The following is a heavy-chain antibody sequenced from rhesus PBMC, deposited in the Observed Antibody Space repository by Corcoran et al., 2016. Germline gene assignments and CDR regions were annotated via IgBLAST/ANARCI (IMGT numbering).Heavy chain of an antibody. CDR3: ARDYSGSWNGFDY. Sequence: EVQLVESGGGLAKPGGSLRLSCAASGFSFSDYYMYWVRQAPGKGLEWVSGISYTGSRTDNANSVKGRFTISRENAKNTLYLQMDSLRAEDTAVYYCARDYSGSWNGFDYWGQGVLVTVSS. CDR2: ISYTGSRT. CDR1: GFSFSDYY. V-gene: IGHV3S18*01. D-gene: IGHD6-25*01. J-gene: IGHJ4*01.